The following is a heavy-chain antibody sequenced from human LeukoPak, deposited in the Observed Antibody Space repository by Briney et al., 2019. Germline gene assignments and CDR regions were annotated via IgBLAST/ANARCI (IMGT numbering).Heavy chain of an antibody. CDR2: IYYSGST. CDR1: GGSISGSSYY. J-gene: IGHJ4*02. Sequence: SETLSLTCTVSGGSISGSSYYWGWIRQPPGKGLEWIGSIYYSGSTYYNPSLKSRVTISVDTSKNQFSLKLSSVTAADTAVYYCARGYSYGSSEAGYWGQGTLVTVSS. CDR3: ARGYSYGSSEAGY. V-gene: IGHV4-39*01. D-gene: IGHD5-18*01.